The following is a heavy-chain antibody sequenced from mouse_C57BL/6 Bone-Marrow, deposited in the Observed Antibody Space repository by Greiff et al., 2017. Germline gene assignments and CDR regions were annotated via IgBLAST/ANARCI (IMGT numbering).Heavy chain of an antibody. CDR2: IDPSDSYT. V-gene: IGHV1-69*01. CDR1: GYTFTSYW. J-gene: IGHJ2*01. D-gene: IGHD2-2*01. Sequence: VQLQQPGAELVMPGASVKLSCKASGYTFTSYWMHWVKQRPGQGLEWIGEIDPSDSYTNYNQKFKGKSTLTVDKSSSTAYMHLSSLTSEDSAVYYCAREVYYGYFFDYWGQGTTLTVSS. CDR3: AREVYYGYFFDY.